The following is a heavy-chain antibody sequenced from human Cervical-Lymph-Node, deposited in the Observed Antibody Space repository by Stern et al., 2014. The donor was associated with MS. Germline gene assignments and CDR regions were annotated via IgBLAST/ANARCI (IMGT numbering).Heavy chain of an antibody. CDR1: GGSISGYY. CDR3: ARERGYSYGFPSDY. CDR2: IPYSGST. Sequence: VQLVESGPGLVKPSETLSLTCIVSGGSISGYYWSWIRQSPGQGLEWIGYIPYSGSTTYNPSFKSRVTISVDTSKNQFSLKLSSVTAADTAVYYCARERGYSYGFPSDYWGQGTLVTVSS. D-gene: IGHD5-18*01. J-gene: IGHJ4*02. V-gene: IGHV4-59*01.